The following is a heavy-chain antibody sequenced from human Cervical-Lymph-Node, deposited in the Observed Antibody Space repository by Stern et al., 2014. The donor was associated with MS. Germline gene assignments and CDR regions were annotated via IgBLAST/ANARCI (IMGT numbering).Heavy chain of an antibody. CDR3: ASAYCSSRYYFDY. Sequence: VQLVESGGGVVQPWRSLRLSCAASGFSFSRYAMHWVRQAPGQGLEWVALIWYDGSNPYYADSVTGRFTISRDNFKNTLYLQMNSLRAEDTAVYYCASAYCSSRYYFDYWGQGTLVTVSS. CDR1: GFSFSRYA. J-gene: IGHJ4*02. D-gene: IGHD6-13*01. CDR2: IWYDGSNP. V-gene: IGHV3-33*01.